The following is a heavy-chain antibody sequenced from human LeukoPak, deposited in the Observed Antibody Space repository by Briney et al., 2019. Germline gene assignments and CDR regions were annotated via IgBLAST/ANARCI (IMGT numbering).Heavy chain of an antibody. V-gene: IGHV3-23*01. D-gene: IGHD2-2*01. Sequence: PGGSLRLSCAASGVTLSSYAMSWARQAPGKGLEWVSGISSSGSGGNTYCADSVKGRFTISRDNSKNTLYLQMNSLRAEDTAVYYCAKDPQLLFWGHPSWFDPWGQGTLVTVSS. J-gene: IGHJ5*02. CDR1: GVTLSSYA. CDR2: ISSSGSGGNT. CDR3: AKDPQLLFWGHPSWFDP.